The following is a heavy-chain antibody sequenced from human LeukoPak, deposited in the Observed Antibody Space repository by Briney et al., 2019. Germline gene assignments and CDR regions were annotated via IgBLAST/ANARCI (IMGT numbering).Heavy chain of an antibody. CDR2: IYYSGST. J-gene: IGHJ6*03. Sequence: SETLSLTCTVSGGSISSYYWSGIRQPPGKGLEWIGDIYYSGSTNYNPSLKSRVTISVDTSKTQFSLKLSSVTDADTAVYYCAIDSSPYDFWSGYYPHAYYMDVWGKGTTVTVSS. D-gene: IGHD3-3*01. CDR3: AIDSSPYDFWSGYYPHAYYMDV. CDR1: GGSISSYY. V-gene: IGHV4-59*01.